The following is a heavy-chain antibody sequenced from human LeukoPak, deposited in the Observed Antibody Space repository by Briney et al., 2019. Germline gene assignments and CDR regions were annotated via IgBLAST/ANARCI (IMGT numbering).Heavy chain of an antibody. CDR2: IYYSGST. Sequence: SETLSLTCTVSGGSVSSGGYYWSWIRQPPGKGLEWIGYIYYSGSTNCNPSLKSRVTISVDTSKNQFSLKLSSVTAADTAVYYCARIAGSGWYSFDYWGQGTLVTVSS. D-gene: IGHD6-19*01. V-gene: IGHV4-61*08. CDR3: ARIAGSGWYSFDY. J-gene: IGHJ4*02. CDR1: GGSVSSGGYY.